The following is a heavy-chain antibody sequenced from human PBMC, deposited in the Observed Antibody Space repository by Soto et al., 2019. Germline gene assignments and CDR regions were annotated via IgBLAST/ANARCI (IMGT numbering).Heavy chain of an antibody. V-gene: IGHV1-18*01. CDR3: GSWTYYYDSTPV. D-gene: IGHD3-22*01. CDR1: GYTFTSYG. Sequence: ASVKVSCKASGYTFTSYGISWVRLAPGQGLEWMGWISAYNGNTNYAQKLQGRVTMTTDTSTSTAYMELRSLRSDDTAVYYCGSWTYYYDSTPVWGQGTMVTVSS. J-gene: IGHJ3*01. CDR2: ISAYNGNT.